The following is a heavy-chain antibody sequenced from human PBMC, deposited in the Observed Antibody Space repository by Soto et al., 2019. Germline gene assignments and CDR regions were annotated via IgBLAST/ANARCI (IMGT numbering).Heavy chain of an antibody. CDR2: IRVNNGDT. D-gene: IGHD4-4*01. CDR1: GYTFTNSG. V-gene: IGHV1-18*01. CDR3: ASDLGYSAFDVHY. Sequence: QVQLVQSGAEVKKPGASVKVSCKASGYTFTNSGFSWVRQAPGQGLEWVGWIRVNNGDTHYAQKLQGRVTMTTDTSESTAFIELRSMRSADTDVYYCASDLGYSAFDVHYWGRGTLITVSS. J-gene: IGHJ4*02.